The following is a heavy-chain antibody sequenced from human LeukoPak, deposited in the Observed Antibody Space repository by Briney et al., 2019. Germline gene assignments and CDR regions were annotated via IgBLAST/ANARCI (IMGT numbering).Heavy chain of an antibody. CDR2: INGRGDDT. CDR3: AKGRRESSSFFDS. J-gene: IGHJ4*02. Sequence: PGGSLRLSCAASGFTVSSNYMSWVRQAPGKRLEWVSAINGRGDDTYYPDSVKGRFTISRDNSNNTLYLQMNSLRADDTAVYYCAKGRRESSSFFDSWGQGIPVTVSS. V-gene: IGHV3-23*01. CDR1: GFTVSSNY.